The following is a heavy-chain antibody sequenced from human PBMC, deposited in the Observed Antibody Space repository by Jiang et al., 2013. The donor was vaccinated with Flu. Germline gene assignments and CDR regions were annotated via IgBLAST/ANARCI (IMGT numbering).Heavy chain of an antibody. CDR2: INHSGST. V-gene: IGHV4-34*01. CDR1: GGSLSGYY. D-gene: IGHD6-19*01. CDR3: ARDGSSGHYYYYGMDV. Sequence: LLKPSETLSLTCAVYGGSLSGYYWSWIRQPPGKGLEWIGEINHSGSTNYNPSLKSRVTISVDTSKNQFSLKLSSVTAADTAVYYCARDGSSGHYYYYGMDVWGKGTTVTVSS. J-gene: IGHJ6*04.